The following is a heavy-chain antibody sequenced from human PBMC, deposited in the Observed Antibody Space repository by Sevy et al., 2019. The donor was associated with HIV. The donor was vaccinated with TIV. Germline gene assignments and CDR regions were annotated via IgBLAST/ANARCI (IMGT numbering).Heavy chain of an antibody. V-gene: IGHV3-48*03. J-gene: IGHJ4*02. D-gene: IGHD3-22*01. CDR1: EFTFSSYE. CDR2: ISSSGSLI. Sequence: GGSLRLSCAASEFTFSSYEMNWVRQAPGKGLEWVSYISSSGSLIYYADSVKGRFTISRVNAKNSLYLQMNSLRAEDTALYYCAGGVVIGTTFDYWGQGTLVTVSS. CDR3: AGGVVIGTTFDY.